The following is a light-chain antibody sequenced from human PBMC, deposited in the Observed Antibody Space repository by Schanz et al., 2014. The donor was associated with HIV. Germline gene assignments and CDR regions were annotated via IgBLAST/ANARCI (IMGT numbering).Light chain of an antibody. V-gene: IGKV1-17*01. Sequence: DIQMTQSPSTLSASVGDRVTITCRASQGIRRDLGWLQQKPGKAPKRLIHDASTVQSGVPPRVSGSGSGTQFTLTISSLQPEDFATYYCLQYNSYPWTFGQGTKVEIK. CDR1: QGIRRD. J-gene: IGKJ1*01. CDR2: DAS. CDR3: LQYNSYPWT.